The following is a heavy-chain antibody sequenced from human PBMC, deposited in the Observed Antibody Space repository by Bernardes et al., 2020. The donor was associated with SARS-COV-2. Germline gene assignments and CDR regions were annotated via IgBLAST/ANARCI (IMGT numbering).Heavy chain of an antibody. CDR2: IIPLFGTT. V-gene: IGHV1-69*13. D-gene: IGHD1-26*01. Sequence: SVTVSCKTSGNTFTSYAVILVRQAPGQGLECMGGIIPLFGTTNYAQNFQGRVTIAADESTSTVYMELSSLRSEDTAMYYCARSGTYPDAFDIWGQGTMVTVSS. CDR1: GNTFTSYA. CDR3: ARSGTYPDAFDI. J-gene: IGHJ3*02.